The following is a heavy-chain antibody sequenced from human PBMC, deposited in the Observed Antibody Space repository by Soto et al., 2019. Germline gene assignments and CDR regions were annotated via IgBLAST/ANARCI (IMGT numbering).Heavy chain of an antibody. CDR1: GFPVSDYA. Sequence: QVQLVESGGGVVQPGRSLRLSCAASGFPVSDYAMHWVRQAPGKGLEWVAVISFDGSNTYYADSVKGRFTVSRDNSKHTLSLQMNSLRSDDTALYYCAKALRGGCDYWGQGALVTVSS. J-gene: IGHJ4*02. CDR2: ISFDGSNT. D-gene: IGHD3-10*01. V-gene: IGHV3-30*18. CDR3: AKALRGGCDY.